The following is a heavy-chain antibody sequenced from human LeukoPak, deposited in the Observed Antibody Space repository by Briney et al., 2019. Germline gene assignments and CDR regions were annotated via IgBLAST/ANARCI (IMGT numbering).Heavy chain of an antibody. D-gene: IGHD2-2*01. CDR3: ARDRGKGYCSSTSCYVNDY. V-gene: IGHV3-30*02. J-gene: IGHJ4*02. CDR2: IRYDGSNK. CDR1: GFTFSSYA. Sequence: GGSLRLSCAASGFTFSSYAMSWVRQAPGKGLEWVAFIRYDGSNKYYADSVKGRFTISRDNSKNTLYLQMNSLRAEDTAVYYCARDRGKGYCSSTSCYVNDYWGQGTLVTVSS.